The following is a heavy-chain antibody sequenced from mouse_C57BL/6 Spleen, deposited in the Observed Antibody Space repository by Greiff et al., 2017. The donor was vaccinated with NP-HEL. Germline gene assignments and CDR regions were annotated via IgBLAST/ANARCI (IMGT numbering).Heavy chain of an antibody. V-gene: IGHV1-4*01. J-gene: IGHJ3*01. Sequence: VQLHQSGAELARPGASVKMSCKASGYTFTSYTMHWVKQRPGQGLEWIGYINPSSGYTKYNQKFKDKATLTADKSSSTAYMQLSSLTSEDSAVYYCARKDGTSWFAYWGQGTLVTVSA. CDR2: INPSSGYT. D-gene: IGHD4-1*01. CDR1: GYTFTSYT. CDR3: ARKDGTSWFAY.